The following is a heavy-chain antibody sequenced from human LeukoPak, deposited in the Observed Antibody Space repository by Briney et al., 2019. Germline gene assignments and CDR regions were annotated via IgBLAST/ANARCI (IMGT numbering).Heavy chain of an antibody. CDR3: AKQQQLVFDY. CDR1: GFTFSSYW. D-gene: IGHD6-13*01. Sequence: GGSLRLSCAASGFTFSSYWMHWVRQAPGKGLEWVAFIRYDGSNKYYADSVKGRFTISRDNSKNTLYLQMNSLRVEDTAVYYCAKQQQLVFDYWGQGTLVTVSS. CDR2: IRYDGSNK. J-gene: IGHJ4*02. V-gene: IGHV3-30*02.